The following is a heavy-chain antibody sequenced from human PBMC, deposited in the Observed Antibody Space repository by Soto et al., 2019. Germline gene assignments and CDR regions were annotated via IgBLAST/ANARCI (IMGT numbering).Heavy chain of an antibody. Sequence: QVQLVESGGGVVQPGRSLRLSCAASGFTFSSYAMHWVRQAPGKGLEWVAVISYDGSNKYYADSVKGRFTISRDNSKNKLYLQMNSLRAEDTAVYYCARDGEFRYSYGTYYFDYWGQGTLVTVSS. CDR2: ISYDGSNK. CDR1: GFTFSSYA. D-gene: IGHD5-18*01. CDR3: ARDGEFRYSYGTYYFDY. J-gene: IGHJ4*02. V-gene: IGHV3-30-3*01.